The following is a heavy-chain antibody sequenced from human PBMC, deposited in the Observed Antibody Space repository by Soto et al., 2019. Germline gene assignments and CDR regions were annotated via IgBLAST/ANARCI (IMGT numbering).Heavy chain of an antibody. J-gene: IGHJ5*02. D-gene: IGHD4-17*01. CDR2: ISSSGSTI. V-gene: IGHV3-48*03. Sequence: VGSLRLSCAASGFTFSSYEMNWARQAPGKGLEWVSYISSSGSTIYYADSVKGRFTISRDNAKNSLYLQMNSLRAEDTAVYYCARGAGATVTTENWFDPWGQGTLVTVSS. CDR1: GFTFSSYE. CDR3: ARGAGATVTTENWFDP.